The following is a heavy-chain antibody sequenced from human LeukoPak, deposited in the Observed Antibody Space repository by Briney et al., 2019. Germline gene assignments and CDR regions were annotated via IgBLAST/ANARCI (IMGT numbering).Heavy chain of an antibody. D-gene: IGHD3-10*01. V-gene: IGHV3-64*01. CDR3: ARDAYGSGSYFYYFDY. CDR2: ISSNGGST. J-gene: IGHJ4*02. CDR1: GFTFSSYA. Sequence: GGSLRLSCAASGFTFSSYAIHWVRQAPGEGLEYVSAISSNGGSTYYANSVKGRFTISRDNSKNTLYLQMGSLRAEDMAVYYCARDAYGSGSYFYYFDYWGQGTLVTVSS.